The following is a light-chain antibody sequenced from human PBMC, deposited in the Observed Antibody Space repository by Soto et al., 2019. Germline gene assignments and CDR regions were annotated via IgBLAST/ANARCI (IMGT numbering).Light chain of an antibody. J-gene: IGLJ1*01. V-gene: IGLV2-14*03. CDR2: DVS. CDR1: SSDVGAFNY. Sequence: QSALTQPASVSGSPGQSIAISCTGTSSDVGAFNYVSWYQQHPGKAPKFMIFDVSSRPSGVSDRFSGSKSGNTASVTISGLQTEDEADYYCASYTTSSTYVFGTGTKVTVL. CDR3: ASYTTSSTYV.